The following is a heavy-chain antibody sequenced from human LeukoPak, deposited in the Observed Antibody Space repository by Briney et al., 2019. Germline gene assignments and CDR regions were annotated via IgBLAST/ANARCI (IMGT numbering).Heavy chain of an antibody. CDR2: IDHRGTA. CDR1: GASYNAYY. V-gene: IGHV4-34*01. CDR3: AVGITILGVAASFDS. J-gene: IGHJ4*02. Sequence: SETLSLTCAVYGASYNAYYWSWIRQPPGKGLEWFGAIDHRGTATYNPSLKIRLTISADASKNQFSLKLNSVTDADTAVYYCAVGITILGVAASFDSWGQGNLVIVSS. D-gene: IGHD3-3*01.